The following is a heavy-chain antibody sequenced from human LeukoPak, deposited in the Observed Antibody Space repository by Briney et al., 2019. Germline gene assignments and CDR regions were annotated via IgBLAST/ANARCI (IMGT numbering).Heavy chain of an antibody. CDR3: ARGADYYDSSGSQFDY. CDR1: GYTFTSYD. CDR2: MIPNSGNT. V-gene: IGHV1-8*01. Sequence: ASVKVSCKASGYTFTSYDINWVRQATGQGLEWMGWMIPNSGNTGYAQKFQGRVTMTRNTSISTAYMEPSSLRSEDTAVYYCARGADYYDSSGSQFDYWGQGTLVTVSS. J-gene: IGHJ4*02. D-gene: IGHD3-22*01.